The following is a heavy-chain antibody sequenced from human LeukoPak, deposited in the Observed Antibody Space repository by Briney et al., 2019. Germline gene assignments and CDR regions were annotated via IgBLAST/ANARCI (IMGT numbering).Heavy chain of an antibody. V-gene: IGHV3-33*01. CDR1: GLTFSNYG. D-gene: IGHD1-26*01. CDR3: ATVFGAWSYMGGFDV. CDR2: IWYDGRNT. Sequence: GGFLRLSCVASGLTFSNYGMHWVRQAPGKGLEWVALIWYDGRNTYYSDSVRGRFTVSRDNSNNTLWLQMNSLRAEDTAVYYCATVFGAWSYMGGFDVWGQGTMVSVSS. J-gene: IGHJ3*01.